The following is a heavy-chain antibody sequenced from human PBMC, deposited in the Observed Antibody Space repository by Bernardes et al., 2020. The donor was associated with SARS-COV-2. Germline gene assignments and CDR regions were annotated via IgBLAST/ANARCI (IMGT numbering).Heavy chain of an antibody. D-gene: IGHD6-19*01. V-gene: IGHV3-21*01. Sequence: GGSLRLSRAASGFTFSSYSMNWVRQAPGKGLEWVSSISSSSSYIYYADSVKGRFTISRDNAKNSLYLQMNSLRAEGTAVYYCASYTDSSGWYGGPGVFDYWGQGTLVTVSS. CDR1: GFTFSSYS. CDR3: ASYTDSSGWYGGPGVFDY. CDR2: ISSSSSYI. J-gene: IGHJ4*02.